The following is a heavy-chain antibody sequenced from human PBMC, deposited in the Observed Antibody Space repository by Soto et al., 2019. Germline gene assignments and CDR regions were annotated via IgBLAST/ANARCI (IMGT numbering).Heavy chain of an antibody. D-gene: IGHD6-25*01. CDR2: ISVSGTTI. Sequence: QVQLVESGGGLVKPGGSLRLSCAASGLSFSDHYLTWNRQAPGKGLEWVSYISVSGTTIFYADSVRGRFTVSRDNAKNSLFLQMNSLRAEDTAVYYCARGRSGRSRDWGQGTLVTVSS. CDR3: ARGRSGRSRD. CDR1: GLSFSDHY. J-gene: IGHJ4*02. V-gene: IGHV3-11*01.